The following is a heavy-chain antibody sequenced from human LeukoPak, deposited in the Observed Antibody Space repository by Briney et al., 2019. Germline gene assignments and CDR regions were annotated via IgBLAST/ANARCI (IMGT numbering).Heavy chain of an antibody. CDR1: GFTFSSYW. V-gene: IGHV3-74*01. J-gene: IGHJ5*02. Sequence: PGGSLRLSCAASGFTFSSYWMHWVRQAPGKGLVWVSRINSDGSSTSYADSVKGRFTISRDNAKNTLYLQMNSLRAEDTAVYYCARPTGYSSGWYPWFDPWGQGTLVTVSS. CDR2: INSDGSST. D-gene: IGHD6-19*01. CDR3: ARPTGYSSGWYPWFDP.